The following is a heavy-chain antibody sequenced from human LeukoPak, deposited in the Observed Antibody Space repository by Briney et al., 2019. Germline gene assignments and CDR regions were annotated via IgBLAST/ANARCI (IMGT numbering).Heavy chain of an antibody. Sequence: GGSLRLSCAASGFTFTKYSMHSVRQTPGKGVEWVSYNSSGSTTIYYTDSVKGRFTISRDNAKNSLYLQMNSLRAEDTAVYYCARRESTTMVRGGVDYWGQGTLVTVSS. J-gene: IGHJ4*02. CDR2: NSSGSTTI. D-gene: IGHD3-10*01. V-gene: IGHV3-48*01. CDR1: GFTFTKYS. CDR3: ARRESTTMVRGGVDY.